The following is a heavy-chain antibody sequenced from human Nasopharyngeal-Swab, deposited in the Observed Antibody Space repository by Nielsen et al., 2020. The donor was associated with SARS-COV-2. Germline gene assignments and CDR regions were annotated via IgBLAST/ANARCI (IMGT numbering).Heavy chain of an antibody. CDR2: IKSKTDGGTT. V-gene: IGHV3-15*01. J-gene: IGHJ4*02. D-gene: IGHD6-19*01. Sequence: VRQAPGKGLEWVGSIKSKTDGGTTDYAAPVKGRFTISRDDSKNTLYLQMNSLKTEDTAVYYCTTDEAVAGPDDYWGQGTLVTVSS. CDR3: TTDEAVAGPDDY.